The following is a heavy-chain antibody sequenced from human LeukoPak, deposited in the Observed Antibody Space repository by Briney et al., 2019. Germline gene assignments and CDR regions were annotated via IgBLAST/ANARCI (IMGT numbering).Heavy chain of an antibody. CDR1: GFTFSSYS. J-gene: IGHJ4*02. CDR2: ISSSSSYI. D-gene: IGHD3-10*01. Sequence: PGGSLRLSCAASGFTFSSYSMNWVRQAPGKGLEWVSSISSSSSYIYYADSVKGRFTISRDNAKNSLYLQMNSLRAEDTAVYYCARQNYYGSGKPLMFDYWGQGTLVTVSS. CDR3: ARQNYYGSGKPLMFDY. V-gene: IGHV3-21*01.